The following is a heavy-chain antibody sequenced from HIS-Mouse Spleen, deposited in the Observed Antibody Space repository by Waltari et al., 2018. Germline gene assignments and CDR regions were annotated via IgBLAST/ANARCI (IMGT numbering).Heavy chain of an antibody. D-gene: IGHD6-13*01. Sequence: QLQLQESGPGLVKPSETLSLTCTVSGGSISRSSYYWGCIRQPPRKGLEWIGSIYYSGSTYYNPSLKSRVTISVDTSKNQFSLKLSSVTAADTAVYYCAREIPYSSSWYDWYFDLWGRGTLVTVSS. J-gene: IGHJ2*01. CDR3: AREIPYSSSWYDWYFDL. V-gene: IGHV4-39*07. CDR1: GGSISRSSYY. CDR2: IYYSGST.